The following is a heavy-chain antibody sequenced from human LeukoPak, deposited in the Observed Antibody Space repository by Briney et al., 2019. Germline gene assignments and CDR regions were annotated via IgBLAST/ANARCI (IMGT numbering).Heavy chain of an antibody. Sequence: PSETLSLTCTVSGGSISSGGYYWSWLRQHPGKGLEWIAYIYYSGSTYYNPSLKSRVTISVDTSKNQFSLKLSSVTAADTAVYYCARDSRHYGSSGYYGAPYYYYGMDVWGQGTRVSVSS. V-gene: IGHV4-31*03. D-gene: IGHD3-22*01. J-gene: IGHJ6*02. CDR1: GGSISSGGYY. CDR2: IYYSGST. CDR3: ARDSRHYGSSGYYGAPYYYYGMDV.